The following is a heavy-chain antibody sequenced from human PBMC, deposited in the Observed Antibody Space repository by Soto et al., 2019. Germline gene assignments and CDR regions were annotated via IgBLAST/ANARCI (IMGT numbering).Heavy chain of an antibody. CDR1: GGTFSSYT. D-gene: IGHD3-10*01. Sequence: QVQLVQSGAEVKKPGSSVKVSCKASGGTFSSYTISWVRQAPGQGLEWMGRIIPILGIANYAQKFQGRVTHTADDPTRPAHMELRSLRSEDTAVYYCATTPVDPYYYGSGSTDYWGQGTLVTVSS. V-gene: IGHV1-69*02. CDR3: ATTPVDPYYYGSGSTDY. J-gene: IGHJ4*02. CDR2: IIPILGIA.